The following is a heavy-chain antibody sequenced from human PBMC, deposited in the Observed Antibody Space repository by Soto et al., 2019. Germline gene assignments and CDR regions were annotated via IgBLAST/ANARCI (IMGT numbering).Heavy chain of an antibody. J-gene: IGHJ4*02. V-gene: IGHV3-23*01. CDR3: AKAPRDGELSLHFDY. D-gene: IGHD3-16*02. CDR2: VSNSGGST. Sequence: EVQVLESGGDLVQPGGSLRLSCAASGFTFRSYAMSWVRQAPGKGLEWVSTVSNSGGSTYYADSVKGRFTISRDTSKNTMYLQMNSLRAEDTAIYYCAKAPRDGELSLHFDYWGQGTLVTVSS. CDR1: GFTFRSYA.